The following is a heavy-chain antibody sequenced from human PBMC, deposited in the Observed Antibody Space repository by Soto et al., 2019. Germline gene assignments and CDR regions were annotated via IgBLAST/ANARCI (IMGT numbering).Heavy chain of an antibody. CDR1: GYTFTTYA. D-gene: IGHD3-3*01. V-gene: IGHV1-3*01. J-gene: IGHJ3*02. CDR2: INCGNGNT. CDR3: AREHDSWSLYAFDM. Sequence: ASVKVSCKASGYTFTTYAIHWVRQAPGQGLEWMGWINCGNGNTKYSQKLQGRLTITRGTSASTAYMELSSLRSEDTAVYFCAREHDSWSLYAFDMWGQGTMVTVSS.